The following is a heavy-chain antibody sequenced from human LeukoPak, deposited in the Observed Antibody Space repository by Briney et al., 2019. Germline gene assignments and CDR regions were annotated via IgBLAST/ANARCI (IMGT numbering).Heavy chain of an antibody. CDR3: ARDYGDYPVGFDY. V-gene: IGHV1-69*13. J-gene: IGHJ4*02. CDR2: IIPIFGTA. CDR1: GGTFSSYA. Sequence: SVKVSCKACGGTFSSYAISWVRQAPGQGLEWMGGIIPIFGTANYAQKFQGRVTITADESTSTAYMELSSLRSEDTAVYYCARDYGDYPVGFDYWGQGTLVTVSS. D-gene: IGHD4-17*01.